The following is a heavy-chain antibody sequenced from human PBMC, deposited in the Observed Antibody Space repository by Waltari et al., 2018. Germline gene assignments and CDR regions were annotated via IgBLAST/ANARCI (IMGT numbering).Heavy chain of an antibody. V-gene: IGHV4-61*02. J-gene: IGHJ4*02. CDR2: IYTSGST. Sequence: QVQLQESGPGLVKPSQTLSLTCTVSGGSISSGSYYWSWIRQPAGKGLEWIGRIYTSGSTNYNPSLKSRVTISVDTSKNQFSLKLSSVTAADTAVYYCARDDPDSSGWYPLFDYWGQGTLVTVSS. CDR3: ARDDPDSSGWYPLFDY. CDR1: GGSISSGSYY. D-gene: IGHD6-19*01.